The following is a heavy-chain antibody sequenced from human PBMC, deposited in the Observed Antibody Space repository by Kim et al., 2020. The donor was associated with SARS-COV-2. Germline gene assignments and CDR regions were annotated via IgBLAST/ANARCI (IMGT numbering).Heavy chain of an antibody. Sequence: GGSLRLSCAASGFTFSSYTMNWVRQAPGKGLEWVSSISSSSSYIYYADSVKGRFTISRDNAKNSLYLQMNSLRAEDTAVYYCARVLSSGWSYFDYWGQGTVVTVSS. V-gene: IGHV3-21*01. J-gene: IGHJ4*02. CDR1: GFTFSSYT. CDR2: ISSSSSYI. D-gene: IGHD6-19*01. CDR3: ARVLSSGWSYFDY.